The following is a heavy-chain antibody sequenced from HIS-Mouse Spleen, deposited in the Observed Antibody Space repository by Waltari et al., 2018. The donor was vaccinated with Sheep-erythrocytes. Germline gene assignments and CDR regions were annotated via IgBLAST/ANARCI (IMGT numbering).Heavy chain of an antibody. J-gene: IGHJ4*02. CDR2: ISGSGGST. CDR3: AKDVSPGPNSGYDY. D-gene: IGHD5-12*01. Sequence: EVQLLESGGGLVQPGGSLRLSCSASGFTFSRYARGWVGQAPGKGREWVSAISGSGGSTYYADSVKGRFTISRDNSKKTLYLQMNSLRAEDTAVYYCAKDVSPGPNSGYDYWGQGTLVTVSS. V-gene: IGHV3-23*01. CDR1: GFTFSRYA.